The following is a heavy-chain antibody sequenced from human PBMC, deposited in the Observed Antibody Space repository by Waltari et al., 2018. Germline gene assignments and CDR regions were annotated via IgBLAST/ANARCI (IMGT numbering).Heavy chain of an antibody. V-gene: IGHV1-69*04. D-gene: IGHD6-13*01. CDR1: GDTFDDYP. Sequence: QVQLVQSGAEVKKPGSSVRVSCQASGDTFDDYPISWVRQAPGQGLEWMGRLLPLLSTTHYAQKFQGRVTLSADRFTSTAYMELSSLQSEDTAIYFCARDRRDSGSFYDAFDFWGEGTMVTVSS. J-gene: IGHJ3*01. CDR3: ARDRRDSGSFYDAFDF. CDR2: LLPLLSTT.